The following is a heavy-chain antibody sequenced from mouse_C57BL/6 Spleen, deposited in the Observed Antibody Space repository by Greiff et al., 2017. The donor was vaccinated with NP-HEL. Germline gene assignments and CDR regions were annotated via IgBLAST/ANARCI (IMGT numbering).Heavy chain of an antibody. CDR3: AKEDLYAMDY. Sequence: VQLKESGPELVKPGASVKMSCKASGYTFTDYNMHWVKQSHGKSLEWIGYINPNNGGTSYNQKFKGKATLTVNKSSSTAYMELRSLTSEDSAVYYCAKEDLYAMDYWGQGTSVTVSS. CDR1: GYTFTDYN. J-gene: IGHJ4*01. CDR2: INPNNGGT. V-gene: IGHV1-22*01.